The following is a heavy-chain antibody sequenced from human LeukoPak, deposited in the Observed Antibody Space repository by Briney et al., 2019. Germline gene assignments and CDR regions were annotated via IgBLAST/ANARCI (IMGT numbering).Heavy chain of an antibody. V-gene: IGHV3-33*01. Sequence: GGSLRLSCAASGFTFSNYAMHWVRQAPGKGLEWVAVIWYDGSNENYADTVKGRFTISRYNSKNMLNLQVNSLRAEDTAVYYCARRSAVGTHGMDVWGKGTTVTVSS. CDR2: IWYDGSNE. J-gene: IGHJ6*04. D-gene: IGHD6-13*01. CDR3: ARRSAVGTHGMDV. CDR1: GFTFSNYA.